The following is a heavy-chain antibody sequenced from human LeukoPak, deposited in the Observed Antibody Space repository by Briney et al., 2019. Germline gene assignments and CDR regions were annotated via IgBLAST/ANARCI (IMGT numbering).Heavy chain of an antibody. J-gene: IGHJ4*02. V-gene: IGHV3-74*01. CDR3: ASASSQGIATGGDS. D-gene: IGHD6-13*01. Sequence: LSGGSLRLSCAASGFTFSNYWMHWVRQAPGKGLVWVSRINGDGGSRNYADSVKGRFTISRDNAKNTLYLQRNSLRAEDTAVYYVASASSQGIATGGDSWGQGSLGTVSS. CDR1: GFTFSNYW. CDR2: INGDGGSR.